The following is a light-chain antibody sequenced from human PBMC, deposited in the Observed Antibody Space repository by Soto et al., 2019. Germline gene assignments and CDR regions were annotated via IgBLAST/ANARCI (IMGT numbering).Light chain of an antibody. CDR2: GAS. V-gene: IGKV3-15*01. CDR3: QKYSNWPPIT. Sequence: EIVMTQSPATLSVSPGERATLSCRASQSVSSNLAWYQQKPGQAPRLLIYGASTRATGIPARFSGSGSWTEFTLTISSLQSEDFAVYYCQKYSNWPPITFGPGTRLEIK. CDR1: QSVSSN. J-gene: IGKJ5*01.